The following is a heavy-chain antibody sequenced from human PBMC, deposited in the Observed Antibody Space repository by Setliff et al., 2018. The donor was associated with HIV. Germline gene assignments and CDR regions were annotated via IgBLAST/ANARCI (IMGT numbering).Heavy chain of an antibody. CDR3: GRTMTYYYLCMDV. J-gene: IGHJ6*03. CDR1: DVSMSTTSYY. V-gene: IGHV4-39*07. Sequence: PSETLSLTCSVSDVSMSTTSYYWGWIRQSPGMGLEWIGSMYYDGTFTYYNPSLKSRVTISIDNSNNQFSLKLTSVTAADTAVYYCGRTMTYYYLCMDVWGNGTTVTVSS. CDR2: MYYDGTFT.